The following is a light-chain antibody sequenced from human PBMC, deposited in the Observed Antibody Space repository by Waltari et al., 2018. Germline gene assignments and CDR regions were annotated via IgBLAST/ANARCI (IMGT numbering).Light chain of an antibody. CDR2: EVS. V-gene: IGLV2-14*01. CDR3: SSYAISRPWV. Sequence: QSALTQPASVSGSPRHPIPISCTGTRSDVGCYNSVSWYQHHPGKAPKLMIYEVSKRPSGVSNRFSGSKSGNTASLTISGLQAEDEGDYYCSSYAISRPWVFGGGTKLTVL. CDR1: RSDVGCYNS. J-gene: IGLJ3*02.